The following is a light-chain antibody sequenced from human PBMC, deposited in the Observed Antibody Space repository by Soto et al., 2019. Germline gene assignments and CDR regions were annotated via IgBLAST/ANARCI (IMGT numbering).Light chain of an antibody. CDR1: QSVSSSY. Sequence: EIVLTQSLCTLSLNQGERATLSCRASQSVSSSYLAWYQQKPGQAPRLLISGTFSRATGIPDRFSGSGSGTDFTLTISSLEPEDFAVYYCQHRSNWPLTVGGGTKVDIK. CDR3: QHRSNWPLT. V-gene: IGKV3D-20*02. CDR2: GTF. J-gene: IGKJ4*01.